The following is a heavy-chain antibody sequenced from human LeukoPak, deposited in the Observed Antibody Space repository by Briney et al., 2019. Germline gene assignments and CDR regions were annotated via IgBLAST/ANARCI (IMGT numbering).Heavy chain of an antibody. D-gene: IGHD5-18*01. J-gene: IGHJ4*02. CDR1: GYTLTELS. CDR3: ATDIMSGGTAKVTDY. CDR2: FDPEDGET. V-gene: IGHV1-24*01. Sequence: VASVKVSCKVSGYTLTELSMHWVRQAPGKGLEWMGGFDPEDGETIYAQKFQGRVTMTEDTSTDTAYMELSSLRSEDTAVYYCATDIMSGGTAKVTDYWGQGTLVTVSS.